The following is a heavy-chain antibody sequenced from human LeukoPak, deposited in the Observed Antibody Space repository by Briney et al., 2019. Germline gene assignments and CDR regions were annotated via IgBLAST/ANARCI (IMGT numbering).Heavy chain of an antibody. D-gene: IGHD6-13*01. CDR2: ISSSGITI. J-gene: IGHJ4*02. V-gene: IGHV3-48*04. CDR3: ARDLAAAGTAY. Sequence: GGSLRLSCAASEFTFSNYNMNWVRQAPGKGLEWVSFISSSGITIYYADSVKGRFTISRDNAKNSLYLQMNSLRAEDTAVYYCARDLAAAGTAYWGQGTLVTVSS. CDR1: EFTFSNYN.